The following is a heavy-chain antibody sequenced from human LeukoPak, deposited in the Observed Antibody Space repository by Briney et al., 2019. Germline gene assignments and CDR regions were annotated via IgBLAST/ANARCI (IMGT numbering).Heavy chain of an antibody. Sequence: SETLSLTCTVSGGSVSSDSHYWSWIRQPPGKGLEWIGYIYYSGSTNYNPSLKSRVTISVDTSKNQFSLKLSSVTAADTAVYYCARLGNYDFWSGPFDYWGQGTLVTVSS. CDR2: IYYSGST. J-gene: IGHJ4*02. V-gene: IGHV4-61*01. CDR1: GGSVSSDSHY. D-gene: IGHD3-3*01. CDR3: ARLGNYDFWSGPFDY.